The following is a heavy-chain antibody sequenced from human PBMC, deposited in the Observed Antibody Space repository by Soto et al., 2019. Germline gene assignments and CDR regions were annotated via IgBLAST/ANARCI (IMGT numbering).Heavy chain of an antibody. Sequence: QVQLVQSGTEGKKPGSSVKVSCKASGDTFSFYTINWVRQAPGLGLEWVGRINPIVSMSNYAQKFQGRVSMTADKSTSTAYMELRSLRSDDTAMYFCAASYGSGYRAFDYWGQGALVIVSS. J-gene: IGHJ4*02. CDR1: GDTFSFYT. V-gene: IGHV1-69*02. CDR2: INPIVSMS. CDR3: AASYGSGYRAFDY. D-gene: IGHD3-10*01.